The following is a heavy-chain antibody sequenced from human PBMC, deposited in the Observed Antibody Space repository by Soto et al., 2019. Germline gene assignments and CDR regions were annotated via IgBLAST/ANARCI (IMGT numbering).Heavy chain of an antibody. D-gene: IGHD4-17*01. Sequence: EVQLVESGGGLVQPGGSLRLSCAASGFIFSSHRMTWVRQVPGKGLEWVASINQDGGEKHYVDSVKGRFTISRDNAKNSLYVQMNSLRAEDTAVYYCARGLRWQDYWGQGTLVPVSS. CDR3: ARGLRWQDY. V-gene: IGHV3-7*01. J-gene: IGHJ4*02. CDR2: INQDGGEK. CDR1: GFIFSSHR.